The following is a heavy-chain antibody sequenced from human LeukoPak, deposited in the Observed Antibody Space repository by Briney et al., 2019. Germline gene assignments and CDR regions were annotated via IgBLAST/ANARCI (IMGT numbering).Heavy chain of an antibody. Sequence: GGSLRLSCAASGFTFSNYGMNWVRQAPGKGLEWVSSISSSGSYIYYADSVKGRFTISRDNAKNSLFLQMNSLRAEDTAVYYCAKLQYYYDSSGYPYYFDYWGQGTLVTVSS. V-gene: IGHV3-21*04. CDR3: AKLQYYYDSSGYPYYFDY. CDR2: ISSSGSYI. CDR1: GFTFSNYG. D-gene: IGHD3-22*01. J-gene: IGHJ4*02.